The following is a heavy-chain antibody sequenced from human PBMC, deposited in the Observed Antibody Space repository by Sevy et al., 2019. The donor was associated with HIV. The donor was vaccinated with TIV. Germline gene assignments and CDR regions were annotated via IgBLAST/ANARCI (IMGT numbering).Heavy chain of an antibody. CDR3: AKGSSYFDN. CDR1: GFTFSSYG. Sequence: GGSLRLSCAASGFTFSSYGMQWVRQAPGKGLEWVSFIRYDGGNKDYADSVKGRFTISRDNSKNMLYLQMNSLRAEDTAVYYCAKGSSYFDNWSQGTLVTVSS. V-gene: IGHV3-30*02. J-gene: IGHJ4*02. D-gene: IGHD6-6*01. CDR2: IRYDGGNK.